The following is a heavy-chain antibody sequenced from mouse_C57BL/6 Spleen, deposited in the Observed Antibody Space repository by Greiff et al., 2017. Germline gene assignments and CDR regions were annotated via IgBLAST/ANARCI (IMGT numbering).Heavy chain of an antibody. Sequence: QVQLKQSGPELVKPGASVKISCKASGYAFSSSWMHWVKQRPGKGLEWIGRIYPGDGDTNYNGKFKGKATLTADKSSSTAYMQLSSLTSEDSAVYYCARPVTTGVRYFDDWGTGTTVTVSA. CDR3: ARPVTTGVRYFDD. CDR2: IYPGDGDT. D-gene: IGHD1-1*01. J-gene: IGHJ1*03. V-gene: IGHV1-82*01. CDR1: GYAFSSSW.